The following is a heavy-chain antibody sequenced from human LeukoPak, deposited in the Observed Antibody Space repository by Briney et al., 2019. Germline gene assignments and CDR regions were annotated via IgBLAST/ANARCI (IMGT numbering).Heavy chain of an antibody. CDR3: ATPHYGGYYDMFDS. V-gene: IGHV3-30*03. CDR2: ISYDGGIK. CDR1: GFDISSSA. Sequence: PGGSLRLSCAASGFDISSSAMHWVRQAPGKGLEWVAVISYDGGIKYFADSVKGRFAMSRDNSNNTIFLEMTTLRPDDTGVYFCATPHYGGYYDMFDSWGPGTQVIVSS. D-gene: IGHD4-17*01. J-gene: IGHJ4*02.